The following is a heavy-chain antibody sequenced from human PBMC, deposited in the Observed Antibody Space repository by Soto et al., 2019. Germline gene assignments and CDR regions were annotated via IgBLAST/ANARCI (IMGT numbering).Heavy chain of an antibody. D-gene: IGHD5-12*01. CDR1: GGSINNNF. CDR3: ARDLFAGYCLDY. CDR2: VYYDGHT. J-gene: IGHJ4*02. V-gene: IGHV4-59*01. Sequence: QVQLQESGPGLVKPLETLSLTCTVSGGSINNNFWGWIRQPPGKGLEWIGYVYYDGHTDYNPSLESRVTIAVDTSKNQFSLRLTSVTAADTAVYSCARDLFAGYCLDYWGQGALVTVSS.